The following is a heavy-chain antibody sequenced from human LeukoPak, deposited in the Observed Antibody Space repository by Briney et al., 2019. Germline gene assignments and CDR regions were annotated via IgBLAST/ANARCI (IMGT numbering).Heavy chain of an antibody. D-gene: IGHD2-21*02. CDR2: IYYSGST. Sequence: PSETLSLTCTVSGGSISSGDYYWSWIRQPPGKGLEWLGYIYYSGSTYYNPSLKGRVTISVDTSKNQFSLKLSSVTAADTAVYYCARDRSVVTASTRYWFDPWGQGTLVTVSS. CDR3: ARDRSVVTASTRYWFDP. CDR1: GGSISSGDYY. V-gene: IGHV4-30-4*01. J-gene: IGHJ5*02.